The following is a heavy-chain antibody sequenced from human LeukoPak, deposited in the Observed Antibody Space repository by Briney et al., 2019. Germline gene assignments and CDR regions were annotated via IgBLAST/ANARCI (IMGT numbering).Heavy chain of an antibody. CDR3: AKDREGYYMDV. CDR2: ISSNDGST. CDR1: GFTFSSYA. D-gene: IGHD1-26*01. J-gene: IGHJ6*03. Sequence: PGGSLRLSCAASGFTFSSYAMSWVRQAPGKGLEWVSSISSNDGSTYYADSVKGRFTISRDNSKNTLFLQMNSLRAEDTAVYYCAKDREGYYMDVWGKGTTVTVSS. V-gene: IGHV3-23*01.